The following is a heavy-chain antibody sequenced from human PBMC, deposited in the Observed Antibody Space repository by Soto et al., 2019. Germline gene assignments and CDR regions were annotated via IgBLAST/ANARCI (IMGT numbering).Heavy chain of an antibody. V-gene: IGHV3-64D*06. CDR2: ISSNGGST. CDR1: GFTFSSYA. Sequence: SLRLSCSASGFTFSSYAMHWVRQAPVKGLEYVSAISSNGGSTYYADSVKGRFTISRDNSKNTLYLQMSSLRAEDTAVYYCVKGRIAARPTYYYYGMDVWGQGTTVTVSS. J-gene: IGHJ6*02. CDR3: VKGRIAARPTYYYYGMDV. D-gene: IGHD6-6*01.